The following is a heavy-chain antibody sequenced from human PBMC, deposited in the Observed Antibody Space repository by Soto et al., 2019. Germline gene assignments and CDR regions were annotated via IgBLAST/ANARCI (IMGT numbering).Heavy chain of an antibody. CDR3: ASSRQSIGFPLGSLYYFDY. J-gene: IGHJ4*02. CDR2: IIPIFGTA. V-gene: IGHV1-69*13. D-gene: IGHD1-1*01. CDR1: GGTFSRYA. Sequence: ASVKVSCKASGGTFSRYAISWVRQAPGQGLEWMGGIIPIFGTANYAQKFQGRVTITADESTSTAYMELSSLRSEDTAVYYCASSRQSIGFPLGSLYYFDYWGQGTLVTV.